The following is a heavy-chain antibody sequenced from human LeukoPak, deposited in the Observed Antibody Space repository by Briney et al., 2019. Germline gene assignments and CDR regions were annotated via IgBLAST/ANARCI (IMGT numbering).Heavy chain of an antibody. V-gene: IGHV3-23*01. CDR2: IGSSGNT. D-gene: IGHD6-19*01. Sequence: GASLRLSCAASGFTFSSFGMHWVRQAPGKGLEWVSGIGSSGNTWYADSVKGRFTISRDNSKNTLYLQMNSLRAEDTAVYYCAKNPLEQWLVSYYFDYWGQGTLVTVSS. CDR3: AKNPLEQWLVSYYFDY. J-gene: IGHJ4*02. CDR1: GFTFSSFG.